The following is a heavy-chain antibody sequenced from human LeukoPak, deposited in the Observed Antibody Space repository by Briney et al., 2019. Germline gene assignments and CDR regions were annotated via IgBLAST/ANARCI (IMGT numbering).Heavy chain of an antibody. J-gene: IGHJ5*02. D-gene: IGHD4-17*01. CDR2: IYWDDDK. CDR1: GFSLSTSGVG. Sequence: SGPTLVNPTQTLTLTCTFSGFSLSTSGVGVGWIRQPPGKALEWLALIYWDDDKRYSPSLKSRLTITKDTSKNQVVLTMTNMDPVDTATYYCAHTTTVTTWDSYNWFDPWGQGTLVTVSS. V-gene: IGHV2-5*02. CDR3: AHTTTVTTWDSYNWFDP.